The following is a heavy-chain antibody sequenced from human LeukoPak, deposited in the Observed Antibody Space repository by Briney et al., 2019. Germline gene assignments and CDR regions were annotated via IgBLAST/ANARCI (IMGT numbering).Heavy chain of an antibody. CDR1: GYTFTSYD. CDR2: MNPNSGNI. J-gene: IGHJ5*02. V-gene: IGHV1-8*03. Sequence: ASVKVSCKASGYTFTSYDINWVRQATGQGLEWMGWMNPNSGNIGYAQNFQGRVTITRDTSISTVYMELSSLRSEDTAVYYCARGHLQAPVYSTRWYRASNWFDPWGQGTLVTVPS. CDR3: ARGHLQAPVYSTRWYRASNWFDP. D-gene: IGHD6-13*01.